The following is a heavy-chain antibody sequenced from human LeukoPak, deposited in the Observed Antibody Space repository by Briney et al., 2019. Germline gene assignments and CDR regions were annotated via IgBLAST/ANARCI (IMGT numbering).Heavy chain of an antibody. J-gene: IGHJ6*03. CDR3: ARGIAAAGTEYYYMDV. D-gene: IGHD6-13*01. CDR1: GGTFSSYA. CDR2: IIPIFGTA. Sequence: EASVKVSCKASGGTFSSYAISWVRQAPGQGLEWMGGIIPIFGTANYAQKFQGRVTITADESTSTAYMELSSLRSEDTAVYYCARGIAAAGTEYYYMDVWGKGTTVTVSS. V-gene: IGHV1-69*01.